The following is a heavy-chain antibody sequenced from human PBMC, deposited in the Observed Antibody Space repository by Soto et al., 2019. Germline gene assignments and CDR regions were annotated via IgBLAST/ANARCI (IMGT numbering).Heavy chain of an antibody. CDR1: GYSFTDYH. V-gene: IGHV1-2*04. CDR3: ARDQAVRLVSGAHYFDY. J-gene: IGHJ4*02. D-gene: IGHD6-19*01. CDR2: INPKSGGT. Sequence: QVQLVQSGAEVKKPGASVRVSCKASGYSFTDYHIHWVRQAPGQGLEWLGRINPKSGGTSTAQKFQGWVTMTRDRSISTVYMELTGLTVNDTAVYYCARDQAVRLVSGAHYFDYWGLGTLVAVS.